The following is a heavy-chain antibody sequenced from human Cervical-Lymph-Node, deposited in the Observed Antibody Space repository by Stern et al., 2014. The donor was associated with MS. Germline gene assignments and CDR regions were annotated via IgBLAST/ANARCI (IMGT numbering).Heavy chain of an antibody. J-gene: IGHJ3*02. CDR2: MNTNRGNT. CDR1: GDTVTNYD. D-gene: IGHD3-3*02. Sequence: QVQLVESGAEVKKPGASVTVSCKASGDTVTNYDINWVRHAPGPGIEWVGWMNTNRGNTGYAQKFQGRVTIIRDKSTGTYSMQLRSLASEVTAVYYCASAILRTYDAFDIWGQGTLVTVSS. V-gene: IGHV1-8*01. CDR3: ASAILRTYDAFDI.